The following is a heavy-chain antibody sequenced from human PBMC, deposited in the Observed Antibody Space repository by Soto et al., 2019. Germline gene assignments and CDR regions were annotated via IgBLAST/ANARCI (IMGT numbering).Heavy chain of an antibody. J-gene: IGHJ4*02. CDR3: AREYRRGYSYGPDY. Sequence: PGVSLRLSCVTSGFTFSSYAMSWVRQAPGKGLEWVSAISGTGSDTFYADSVKGRLTISRDNSKNTIDLQMNSLRAEDTAVYYCAREYRRGYSYGPDYWGQGTLVTVSS. CDR2: ISGTGSDT. D-gene: IGHD5-18*01. CDR1: GFTFSSYA. V-gene: IGHV3-23*01.